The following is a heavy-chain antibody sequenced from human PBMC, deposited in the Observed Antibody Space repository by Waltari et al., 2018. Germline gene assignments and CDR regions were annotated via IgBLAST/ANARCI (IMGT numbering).Heavy chain of an antibody. J-gene: IGHJ4*02. V-gene: IGHV4-39*01. CDR2: SYYSGST. CDR1: GGYISSSSYY. Sequence: QLQLQESGPGLVKPSETLSLTCTVSGGYISSSSYYWGWIRQPPGKGLEWIGSSYYSGSTYYNPSLKSRVTISVDTSKNQFSLKLSSVTAADTAVYYCASSESGIGYWGQGTLVTVSS. D-gene: IGHD3-10*01. CDR3: ASSESGIGY.